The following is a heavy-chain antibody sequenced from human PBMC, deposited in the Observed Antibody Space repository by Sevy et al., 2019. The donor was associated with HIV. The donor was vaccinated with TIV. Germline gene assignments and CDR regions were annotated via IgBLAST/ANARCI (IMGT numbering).Heavy chain of an antibody. Sequence: GGSLRLSCAASGFTFSDYYMSWVRQAPGKGLEWVSYISSSGITIYYADSVKGGFTISRDNAKNSLYLQMNSLRAEDTAVYYFARDPTYYDFWSGYYTGWFDPWGQGTLVTVSS. CDR3: ARDPTYYDFWSGYYTGWFDP. D-gene: IGHD3-3*01. V-gene: IGHV3-11*01. J-gene: IGHJ5*02. CDR1: GFTFSDYY. CDR2: ISSSGITI.